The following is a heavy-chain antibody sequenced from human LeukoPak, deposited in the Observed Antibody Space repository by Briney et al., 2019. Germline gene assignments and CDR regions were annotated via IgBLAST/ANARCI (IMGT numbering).Heavy chain of an antibody. V-gene: IGHV3-23*01. CDR3: AKGRGAMVRGICNY. Sequence: QAGGFLRLSCAASGFTFSSYAMSWVRQAPGKGLEWVSAISGSGGSTYYADSVKGRFTISRDNSKNTLYLQMNSLRAEDTAVYYCAKGRGAMVRGICNYWGQGTLVTVSS. J-gene: IGHJ4*02. CDR1: GFTFSSYA. CDR2: ISGSGGST. D-gene: IGHD3-10*01.